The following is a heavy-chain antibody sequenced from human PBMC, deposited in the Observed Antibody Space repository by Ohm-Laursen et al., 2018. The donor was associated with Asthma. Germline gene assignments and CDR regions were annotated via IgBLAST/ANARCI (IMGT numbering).Heavy chain of an antibody. CDR1: GFTFSSYA. Sequence: GSLRLSCAASGFTFSSYAMSWVRQAPGKGLEWVSAISGSGGSTYYADSVKGRFTISRDNSKNTLYLQMNSLRAEDTAVYYCARTGRLSSIAARTHYYYYGMDVWGQGTTVTVSS. CDR3: ARTGRLSSIAARTHYYYYGMDV. V-gene: IGHV3-23*01. J-gene: IGHJ6*02. D-gene: IGHD6-6*01. CDR2: ISGSGGST.